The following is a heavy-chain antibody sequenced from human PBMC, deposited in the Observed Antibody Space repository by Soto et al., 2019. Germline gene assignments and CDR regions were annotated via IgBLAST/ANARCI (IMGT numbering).Heavy chain of an antibody. V-gene: IGHV4-30-2*01. CDR3: ARGTVTSLRGAWFDP. J-gene: IGHJ5*02. Sequence: QLQLQESGSGLVKPSQTLSLTCAVSGGSISSGGYSWSWIRQPPGKGLEWIGYIYHSGSTYYNPSLKSRVTISVDRSKNQFSLKLSSVTAADTAVYYCARGTVTSLRGAWFDPWGQGTLVTVSS. CDR2: IYHSGST. CDR1: GGSISSGGYS. D-gene: IGHD4-17*01.